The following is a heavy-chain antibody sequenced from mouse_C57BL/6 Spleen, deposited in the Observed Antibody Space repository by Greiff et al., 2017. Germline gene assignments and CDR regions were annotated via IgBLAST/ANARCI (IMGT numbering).Heavy chain of an antibody. J-gene: IGHJ3*01. CDR3: ARSGGSSSAWFAY. CDR2: IDPSDSYT. Sequence: QVHVKQPGAELVMPGASVKLSCKASGYTFTSYWMHWVKQRPGQGLEWIGEIDPSDSYTNYNQKFKGKSTLTVDKSSSTAYMQLSSLTSEDSAVYYCARSGGSSSAWFAYWGQGTLVTVSA. V-gene: IGHV1-69*01. D-gene: IGHD1-1*01. CDR1: GYTFTSYW.